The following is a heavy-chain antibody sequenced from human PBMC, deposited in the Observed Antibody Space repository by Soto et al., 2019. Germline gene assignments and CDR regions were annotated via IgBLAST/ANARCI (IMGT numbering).Heavy chain of an antibody. D-gene: IGHD3-10*01. J-gene: IGHJ4*02. CDR2: FTRNGNT. CDR1: GFTFSNYA. CDR3: AREFAPGSPNYDY. V-gene: IGHV3-23*01. Sequence: GGSLKLSCAASGFTFSNYAMSWVRQPPGKGLEWVSTFTRNGNTYYADSVKGRFTISRDNSKNTLSLQMDSLRAEDTAVYYCAREFAPGSPNYDYWGLGTLVTVSS.